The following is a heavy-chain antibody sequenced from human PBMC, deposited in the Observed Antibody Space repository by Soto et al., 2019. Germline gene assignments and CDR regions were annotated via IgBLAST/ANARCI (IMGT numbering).Heavy chain of an antibody. CDR3: ARFFFFQAEDGIRGVRSVSAFLLNRSSDL. CDR1: C. J-gene: IGHJ2*01. V-gene: IGHV2-70*11. CDR2: IDWDDDK. Sequence: CVSWIRQTPGKALEWLARIDWDDDKYYSTSLKTRLTISKDTSKNQVVLTMTNMDPVETATYYCARFFFFQAEDGIRGVRSVSAFLLNRSSDL. D-gene: IGHD3-10*02.